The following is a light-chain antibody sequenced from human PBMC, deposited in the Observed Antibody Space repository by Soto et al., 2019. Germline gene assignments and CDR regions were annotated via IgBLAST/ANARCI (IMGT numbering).Light chain of an antibody. CDR3: AEWDDSLNGYV. V-gene: IGLV1-44*01. Sequence: QSVLTQPPSASGTPWQTVTISCSGSSSNIGSNTVNWYQQLPGTAPKLLIYSNNQRPSGVPDRFSGSKSGTSASLAISGLQSEDEADYYCAEWDDSLNGYVFGTGTEVTVL. J-gene: IGLJ1*01. CDR1: SSNIGSNT. CDR2: SNN.